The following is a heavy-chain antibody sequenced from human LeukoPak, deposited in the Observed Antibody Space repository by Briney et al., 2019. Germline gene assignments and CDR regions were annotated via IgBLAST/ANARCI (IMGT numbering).Heavy chain of an antibody. CDR3: ARGRAYCGGDCYSFWFDH. CDR2: INHSGST. Sequence: SETLSLTCAVYGGSFSGYYWSWIRQPPGKGLEWIGEINHSGSTNYNPSLKSRVTISVDTSKNQFSLKLSSVTAADTAVYYCARGRAYCGGDCYSFWFDHWGQGTLVTVSS. D-gene: IGHD2-21*02. CDR1: GGSFSGYY. J-gene: IGHJ5*02. V-gene: IGHV4-34*01.